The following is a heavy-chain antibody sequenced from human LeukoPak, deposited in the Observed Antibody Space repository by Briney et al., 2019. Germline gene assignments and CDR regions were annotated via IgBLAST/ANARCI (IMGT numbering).Heavy chain of an antibody. V-gene: IGHV1-18*01. Sequence: ASVKVSCKASGYTFTSYGISWVRQAPGQGLEWMGWISAYNGNTNYAQKLQGRVTMTTDTSTSTAYMELSSLRSEDTAVYYCARTSIDRDKYYFDYWGQGTLVTVSS. CDR1: GYTFTSYG. D-gene: IGHD3-22*01. J-gene: IGHJ4*02. CDR2: ISAYNGNT. CDR3: ARTSIDRDKYYFDY.